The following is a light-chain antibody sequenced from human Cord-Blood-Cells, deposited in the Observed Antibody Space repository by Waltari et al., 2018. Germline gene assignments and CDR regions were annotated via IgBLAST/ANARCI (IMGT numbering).Light chain of an antibody. V-gene: IGKV3-11*01. J-gene: IGKJ2*01. CDR2: DAS. CDR3: QQRSNWPPYT. CDR1: QSVSSY. Sequence: EIVLTQSPATLSLSPGERATLSCRASQSVSSYLAWYQQKPGQAPRLLIYDASNRATGIPARFSGRGSGTDFTLTISSLEPEDFAVYYCQQRSNWPPYTFGQGTKLGIK.